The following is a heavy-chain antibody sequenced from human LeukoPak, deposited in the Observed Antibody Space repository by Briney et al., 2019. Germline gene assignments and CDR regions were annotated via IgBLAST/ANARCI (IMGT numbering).Heavy chain of an antibody. D-gene: IGHD3-10*01. CDR2: IYSGGST. J-gene: IGHJ4*02. V-gene: IGHV3-66*01. CDR1: GFTVSSNY. Sequence: GGSLRLSCAASGFTVSSNYMSWVRQAPGKGLEWVSVIYSGGSTYYADSVKGRFTVSRDNSKNTLYLQMNSLRAEDTAVYYCARDLRFGEGTFDYWGQGTLVTVSS. CDR3: ARDLRFGEGTFDY.